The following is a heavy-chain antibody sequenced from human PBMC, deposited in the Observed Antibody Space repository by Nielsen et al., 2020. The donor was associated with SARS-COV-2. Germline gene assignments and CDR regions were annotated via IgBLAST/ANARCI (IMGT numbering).Heavy chain of an antibody. D-gene: IGHD3-16*01. J-gene: IGHJ4*02. Sequence: SVKVSCKTSGGTFSSNAISWVRQAPGQGLEWMGGTIPMFGTAKYAQKLQDRLTITADESARTAYMELNSLRSEDTAVYYCALPRGDVAPTVFSAPFSFWGPGTLVTVSS. CDR2: TIPMFGTA. CDR3: ALPRGDVAPTVFSAPFSF. CDR1: GGTFSSNA. V-gene: IGHV1-69*13.